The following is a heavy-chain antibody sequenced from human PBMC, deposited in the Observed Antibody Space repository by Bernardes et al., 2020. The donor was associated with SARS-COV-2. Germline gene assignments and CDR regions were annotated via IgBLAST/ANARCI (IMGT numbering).Heavy chain of an antibody. V-gene: IGHV3-7*03. Sequence: GGSLRLSCAASGFTFSRYWVRWVRQVPEKGLEWVASISQDGSEKNYLDSVKGRFTISRDNAKSSLYLQIDSLRDGDTAVYYCTRSLGFNDYWGQGTLVTVSS. J-gene: IGHJ4*02. CDR1: GFTFSRYW. CDR3: TRSLGFNDY. CDR2: ISQDGSEK. D-gene: IGHD3-10*01.